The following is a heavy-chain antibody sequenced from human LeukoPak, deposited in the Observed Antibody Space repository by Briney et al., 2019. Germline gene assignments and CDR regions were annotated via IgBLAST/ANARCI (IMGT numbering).Heavy chain of an antibody. CDR2: INSDGSST. CDR1: GFTFSRYW. D-gene: IGHD3/OR15-3a*01. J-gene: IGHJ3*02. Sequence: PGGSLRLSCAASGFTFSRYWMHWVRQAPGKGLLWVSRINSDGSSTYYADSVKGRFTTSRDNAKNALHLQMNSLTAADTAVYYCVLDLFSSFAFDIWGQGTMVTVSS. CDR3: VLDLFSSFAFDI. V-gene: IGHV3-74*01.